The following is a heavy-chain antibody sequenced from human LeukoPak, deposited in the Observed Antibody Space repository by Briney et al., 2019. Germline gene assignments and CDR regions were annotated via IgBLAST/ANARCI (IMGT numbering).Heavy chain of an antibody. J-gene: IGHJ5*02. CDR3: AKDRDSNRFDP. CDR2: ITAGGSST. D-gene: IGHD3-10*01. V-gene: IGHV3-23*01. CDR1: GFTLSTYA. Sequence: GGSLRLSCAASGFTLSTYAMTWVRQAPGKGLEWVSGITAGGSSTYYADSVKGRFTISRDNSESTLYLQMNSLRAEDTAVYYCAKDRDSNRFDPWGQGTLVTVSS.